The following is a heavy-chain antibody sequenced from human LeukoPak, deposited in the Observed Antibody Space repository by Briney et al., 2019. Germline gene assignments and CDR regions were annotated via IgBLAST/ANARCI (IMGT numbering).Heavy chain of an antibody. CDR2: IIPIFGTA. Sequence: SVKVSCKASGGTFSSYAISWVRQAPGQGLEWMGGIIPIFGTANYAQKFQGRVTITADKSASTAYMELSSLRSEDTAVYYCARDRSSGWYGVYDYWGQGTLVTVSS. CDR3: ARDRSSGWYGVYDY. CDR1: GGTFSSYA. V-gene: IGHV1-69*06. J-gene: IGHJ4*02. D-gene: IGHD6-19*01.